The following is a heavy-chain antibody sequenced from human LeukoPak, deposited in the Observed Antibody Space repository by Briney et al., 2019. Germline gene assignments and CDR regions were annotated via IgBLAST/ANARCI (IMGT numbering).Heavy chain of an antibody. CDR1: GFTFSSYA. J-gene: IGHJ4*02. V-gene: IGHV3-30-3*01. CDR3: AKVRYSGSYYGYFDY. Sequence: GGSLRLSCAASGFTFSSYAMHWVRQAPGKGLEWVAVISYDGSNKYYADSVKGRFTISRDNSKNTLYLQMNSLRTEDTAVYYCAKVRYSGSYYGYFDYWGQGTLVTVSS. CDR2: ISYDGSNK. D-gene: IGHD1-26*01.